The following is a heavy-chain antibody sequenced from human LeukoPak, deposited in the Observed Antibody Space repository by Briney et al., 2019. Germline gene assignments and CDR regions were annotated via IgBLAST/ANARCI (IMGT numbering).Heavy chain of an antibody. V-gene: IGHV4-59*08. D-gene: IGHD3-22*01. CDR3: ARHRYDSSGYAAAEHRVGVGYYFDY. CDR2: IYYSGST. CDR1: GGSISSHY. J-gene: IGHJ4*02. Sequence: PSETLSLTCTVSGGSISSHYWSWIRQPPGKGLEWIGYIYYSGSTNYNPSLKSRVTISVDTSKNQFSLELSSVTAADTAVYYCARHRYDSSGYAAAEHRVGVGYYFDYWGQGTLVTVSS.